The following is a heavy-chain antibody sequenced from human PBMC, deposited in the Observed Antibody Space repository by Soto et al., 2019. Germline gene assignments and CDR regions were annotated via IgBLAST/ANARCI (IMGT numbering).Heavy chain of an antibody. J-gene: IGHJ5*02. V-gene: IGHV5-51*01. CDR2: IFVGDSDT. CDR1: GYSFITYL. D-gene: IGHD1-26*01. Sequence: PGESLKLCCKGPGYSFITYLIGLVRQMPGKGLEWMGIIFVGDSDTRYSPSFQGQVTISADKSIRTAYLQWNDLKPSDTAIYYCAAGLGVGAIGWFDPWGQGTQVTVSS. CDR3: AAGLGVGAIGWFDP.